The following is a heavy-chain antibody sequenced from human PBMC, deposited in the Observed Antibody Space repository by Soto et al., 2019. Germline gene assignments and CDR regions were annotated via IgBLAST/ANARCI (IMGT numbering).Heavy chain of an antibody. J-gene: IGHJ6*02. D-gene: IGHD6-13*01. Sequence: GASVKVSCKASGGTFSSYAISWVRQAPGQGLEWMGGIIPIFGTANYAQKFQGRVTITADESTSTAYMELSSLRSEDTAVYYCARDQSGYYYYGMDVWGQGTTVTVSS. CDR2: IIPIFGTA. CDR1: GGTFSSYA. CDR3: ARDQSGYYYYGMDV. V-gene: IGHV1-69*13.